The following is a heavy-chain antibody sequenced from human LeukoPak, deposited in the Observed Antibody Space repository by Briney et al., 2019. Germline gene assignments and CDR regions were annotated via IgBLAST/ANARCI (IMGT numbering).Heavy chain of an antibody. CDR2: INWNGGST. D-gene: IGHD3-10*01. V-gene: IGHV3-20*04. Sequence: GGSLRLSCAASGFTFSSFGMHWVRQAPGKGLEWVSGINWNGGSTGYADSVKGRFTISRDNTKNSLYLQMNSLRAEDTAVYYCTREGVDVFDIWGQGTMVTVSS. CDR1: GFTFSSFG. J-gene: IGHJ3*02. CDR3: TREGVDVFDI.